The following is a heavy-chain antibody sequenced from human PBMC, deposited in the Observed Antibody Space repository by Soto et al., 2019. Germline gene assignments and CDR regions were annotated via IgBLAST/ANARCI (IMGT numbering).Heavy chain of an antibody. Sequence: GASVKVSCKASGYTFTSYGICWARQAPGQGLEWMGWISAYNGNTNYAQKLQGRVTMTTDTSTSTAYMELRSLRSDDTAVYYCARDKGIVLMVYAIGSYYYYGMDVWGQGTTVTVSS. J-gene: IGHJ6*02. CDR2: ISAYNGNT. V-gene: IGHV1-18*04. D-gene: IGHD2-8*01. CDR3: ARDKGIVLMVYAIGSYYYYGMDV. CDR1: GYTFTSYG.